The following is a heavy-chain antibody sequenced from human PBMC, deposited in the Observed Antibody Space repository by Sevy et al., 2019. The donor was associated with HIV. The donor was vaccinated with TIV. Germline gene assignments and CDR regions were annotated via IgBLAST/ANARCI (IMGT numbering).Heavy chain of an antibody. Sequence: GGCLRLSCAASGFTFSSYAMSWVRQAPGKGLEWVSAISGSGGSTYYADSVKGRFTISRDNSKNTLYLQMNSLRAEDTAVYYCAKGGSSSSWTKYNWFDPWGQGTLVTVSS. CDR2: ISGSGGST. CDR1: GFTFSSYA. V-gene: IGHV3-23*01. J-gene: IGHJ5*02. CDR3: AKGGSSSSWTKYNWFDP. D-gene: IGHD6-13*01.